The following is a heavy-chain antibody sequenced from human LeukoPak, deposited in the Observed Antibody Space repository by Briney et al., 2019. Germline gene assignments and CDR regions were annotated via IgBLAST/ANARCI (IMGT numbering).Heavy chain of an antibody. CDR3: ARDTGSGSYLDY. CDR1: GFTFDDYA. D-gene: IGHD3-10*01. Sequence: PGRSLRLSCAASGFTFDDYAMHWVRQAPGKGLEWVSGISWNSGSIGYADSVKGRFTISRDNSENTLYLQMNSLRAEDTAVYYCARDTGSGSYLDYWGQGTLVTVSS. V-gene: IGHV3-9*01. J-gene: IGHJ4*02. CDR2: ISWNSGSI.